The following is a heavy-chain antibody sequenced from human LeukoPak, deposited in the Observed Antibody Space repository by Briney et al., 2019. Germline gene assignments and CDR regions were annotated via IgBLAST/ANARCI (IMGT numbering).Heavy chain of an antibody. Sequence: SETLSLTCTVSGGSISSYYWSWIRQPAGKGLEWIGRIYTSGSTNYNPSLKSRVTMSVDTSKNQFSLKLSSVTAADTAVYYCARDVGFMTTVTTSWFDPWGQGTLVTVSS. CDR2: IYTSGST. D-gene: IGHD4-17*01. CDR3: ARDVGFMTTVTTSWFDP. J-gene: IGHJ5*02. V-gene: IGHV4-4*07. CDR1: GGSISSYY.